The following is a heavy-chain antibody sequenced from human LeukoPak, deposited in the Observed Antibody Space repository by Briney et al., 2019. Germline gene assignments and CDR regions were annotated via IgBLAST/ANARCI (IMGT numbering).Heavy chain of an antibody. D-gene: IGHD1-26*01. CDR2: IYSSGST. CDR1: GSSISNYY. Sequence: SETLSLTRAVSGSSISNYYWSWIRQPAGKGLEWIGRIYSSGSTNYNPSLKSRVTMSLDTSKNQFSLKLSSVTAADTAVYYCARAAHSGSLAPFDYWGQGTLVTVSS. V-gene: IGHV4-4*07. J-gene: IGHJ4*02. CDR3: ARAAHSGSLAPFDY.